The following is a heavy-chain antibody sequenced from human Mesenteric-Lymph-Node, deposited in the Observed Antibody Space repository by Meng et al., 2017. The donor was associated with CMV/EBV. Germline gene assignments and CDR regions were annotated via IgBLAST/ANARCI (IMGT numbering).Heavy chain of an antibody. CDR2: ISGSASST. V-gene: IGHV3-23*01. Sequence: SGFTFSSYAMSWVRQAPGKGLEWVSGISGSASSTYYADSVKGRFTISRDNSKNTLYLQMNSLRAEDTAVYYCAKDPLGKGGLSWFDPWGQGTLVTVSS. D-gene: IGHD7-27*01. J-gene: IGHJ5*02. CDR3: AKDPLGKGGLSWFDP. CDR1: GFTFSSYA.